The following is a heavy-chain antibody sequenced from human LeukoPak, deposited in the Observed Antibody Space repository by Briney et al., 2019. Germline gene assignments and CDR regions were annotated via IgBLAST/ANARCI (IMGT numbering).Heavy chain of an antibody. CDR3: ARYPDNIFTFDP. CDR1: GGSISSSSYY. V-gene: IGHV4-39*01. Sequence: SETLSLTCIVSGGSISSSSYYWGWIRQPPGKGLEWIGSIYYSGSTYYNPSLKSRVTISVDTSKNQFSLKLSSVTAADTAVYYCARYPDNIFTFDPWGRGTLVTVSS. CDR2: IYYSGST. D-gene: IGHD1-14*01. J-gene: IGHJ5*02.